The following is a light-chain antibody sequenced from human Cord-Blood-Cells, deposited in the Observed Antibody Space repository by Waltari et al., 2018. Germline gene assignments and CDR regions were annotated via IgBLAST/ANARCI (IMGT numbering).Light chain of an antibody. J-gene: IGLJ3*02. CDR3: CSYAGSSTVV. CDR2: DGS. V-gene: IGLV2-23*01. Sequence: QSALTQPASVSGSPGPSITIPCTGTSSDVGGYNVVSWYQEHPGKAPKLMSYDGSKGTSGVFKRFSASKSGNTASLTICGRQAEDEADYYCCSYAGSSTVVFGGGTKLTVL. CDR1: SSDVGGYNV.